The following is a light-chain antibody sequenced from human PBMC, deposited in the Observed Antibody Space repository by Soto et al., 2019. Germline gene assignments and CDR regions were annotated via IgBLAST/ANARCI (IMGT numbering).Light chain of an antibody. CDR2: AAA. J-gene: IGKJ1*01. Sequence: IQLTQSPSSLSASVGDRVTITCRASQGIINNLVWYQQKPGKAPNLLIYAAAILQSGVPSRFSDSGSGTDFTLTISSLQPEDFASYYCQQVNGYPRTFGQGTKVESK. CDR1: QGIINN. CDR3: QQVNGYPRT. V-gene: IGKV1-9*01.